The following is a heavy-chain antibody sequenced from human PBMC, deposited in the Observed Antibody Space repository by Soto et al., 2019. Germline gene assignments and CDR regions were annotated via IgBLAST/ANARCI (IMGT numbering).Heavy chain of an antibody. Sequence: EVQLVNSGGGLVQPGGSLRLSCVASGFTFSSYGMNWVRQAPGKGLEWVSYISSGPVTTNYADSVKGRFNISRDNAKSSLYLQLNSLRDDDTAVYYCARGGAGRPDSWGQGTLVIVSS. J-gene: IGHJ4*02. CDR3: ARGGAGRPDS. CDR2: ISSGPVTT. D-gene: IGHD6-13*01. V-gene: IGHV3-48*02. CDR1: GFTFSSYG.